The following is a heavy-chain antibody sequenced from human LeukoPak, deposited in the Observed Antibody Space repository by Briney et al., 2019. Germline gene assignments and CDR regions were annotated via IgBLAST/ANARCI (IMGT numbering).Heavy chain of an antibody. CDR1: GFTFSSYA. Sequence: HPGGSLRLSCAASGFTFSSYAMSWVRQAPGKGLEWVSVIYSGGSTYYADSVKGRFTISRDNSKNTLYLQMNSLRAEDTAVYYCARATFLEWLYYFDYWGQGTLVTVSS. V-gene: IGHV3-53*01. CDR2: IYSGGST. D-gene: IGHD3-3*02. CDR3: ARATFLEWLYYFDY. J-gene: IGHJ4*02.